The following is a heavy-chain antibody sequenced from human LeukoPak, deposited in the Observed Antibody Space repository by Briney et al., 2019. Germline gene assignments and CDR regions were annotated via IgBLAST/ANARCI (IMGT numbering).Heavy chain of an antibody. CDR2: ISYDGSNK. D-gene: IGHD3-22*01. J-gene: IGHJ3*02. V-gene: IGHV3-30*18. CDR3: AKQSRYYDSSGPGAFDI. Sequence: GGSLRLSGAASGFTFSSYGMHWVRQAPGKGLEWVAVISYDGSNKYYADSVKGRFTISRDNSKNTLYLQMNSLRAEDTAVYYCAKQSRYYDSSGPGAFDIWGQGTMVTVSS. CDR1: GFTFSSYG.